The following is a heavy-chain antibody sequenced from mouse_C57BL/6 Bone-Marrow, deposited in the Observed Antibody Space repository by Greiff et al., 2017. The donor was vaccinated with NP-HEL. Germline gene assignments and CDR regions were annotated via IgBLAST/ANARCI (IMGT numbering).Heavy chain of an antibody. J-gene: IGHJ2*01. CDR1: GYTFTSYW. CDR3: ARDSGYSFDY. CDR2: INPNNGGT. V-gene: IGHV1-53*01. Sequence: QVQLQQPGTELVKPGASVKLSCKASGYTFTSYWMHWLKQRPGQGLEWIGNINPNNGGTNDNEKFKTKATLTVDKSSSTAYMQLSSLTSADSSVYYCARDSGYSFDYWGQGTTLTVSS. D-gene: IGHD3-2*02.